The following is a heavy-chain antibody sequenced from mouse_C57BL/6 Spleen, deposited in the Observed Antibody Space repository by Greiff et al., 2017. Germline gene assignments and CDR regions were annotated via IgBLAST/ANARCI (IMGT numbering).Heavy chain of an antibody. CDR2: IRSKSLNYAT. D-gene: IGHD5-1*01. J-gene: IGHJ4*01. Sequence: EVHLVESGGGLVQPKGSLKLSCAASGFSFNTYTMNWVRQAPGKGLEWVARIRSKSLNYATYYADSVKDRFTISRDDSESMLYLQMNNLKTEDTAMYYCVREDLPYAMDCWGQGTSVTVSS. V-gene: IGHV10-1*01. CDR3: VREDLPYAMDC. CDR1: GFSFNTYT.